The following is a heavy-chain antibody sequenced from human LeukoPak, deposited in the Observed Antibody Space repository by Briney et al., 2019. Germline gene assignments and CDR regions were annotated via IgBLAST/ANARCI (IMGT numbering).Heavy chain of an antibody. CDR2: ISGNGANT. CDR3: VKATNSGGYSSMDV. V-gene: IGHV3-23*01. D-gene: IGHD5-12*01. Sequence: GGSLRLSCAASGYSFSRYATNWVCQAPGKGLEGVSSISGNGANTYYADSAKGRFSISRDDSKNTVYLQMNSLRAEDTAVYYCVKATNSGGYSSMDVWGQGTTVSVSS. J-gene: IGHJ6*02. CDR1: GYSFSRYA.